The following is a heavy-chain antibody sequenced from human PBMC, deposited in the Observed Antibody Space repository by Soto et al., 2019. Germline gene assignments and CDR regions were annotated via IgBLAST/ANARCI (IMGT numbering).Heavy chain of an antibody. J-gene: IGHJ3*02. CDR1: GFTFSSYE. D-gene: IGHD5-18*01. Sequence: GGSLRLSCAASGFTFSSYEMNWVRQAPGKGLEWVSYISSSGSTIYYADSVKGRFTISRDNAKNSPYLQMNSLRAEDTAVYYCASLGYTAMVPFDIWGQGTMVTVSS. CDR3: ASLGYTAMVPFDI. V-gene: IGHV3-48*03. CDR2: ISSSGSTI.